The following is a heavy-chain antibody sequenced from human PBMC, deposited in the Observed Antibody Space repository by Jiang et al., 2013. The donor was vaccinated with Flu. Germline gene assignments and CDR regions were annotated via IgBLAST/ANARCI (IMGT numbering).Heavy chain of an antibody. CDR2: MNPNSGNT. CDR3: ARGTLRYCSGGSCYPNYYFDY. V-gene: IGHV1-8*01. D-gene: IGHD2-15*01. J-gene: IGHJ4*02. Sequence: GAEVKKPGASVKVSCKASGYTFTSYDINWVRQATGQGLEWMGWMNPNSGNTGYAQKFQGRVTMTRNTSISTAYMELSSLRSEDTAVYYCARGTLRYCSGGSCYPNYYFDYWGQGTLVTVSS. CDR1: GYTFTSYD.